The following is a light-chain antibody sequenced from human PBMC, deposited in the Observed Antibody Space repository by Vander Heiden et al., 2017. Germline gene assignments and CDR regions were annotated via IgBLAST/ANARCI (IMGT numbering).Light chain of an antibody. V-gene: IGLV2-14*03. J-gene: IGLJ1*01. Sequence: QSALTQPASVSGSPGQSLTISCTGPSSDVGGYNYVSWYQQHPGTAPKLLIYDVNNRPSGVSKRFSGSKSGNTASLTSSGLQAEDEADYYCSSYTSSSTHYVFGTGTKVTVL. CDR1: SSDVGGYNY. CDR2: DVN. CDR3: SSYTSSSTHYV.